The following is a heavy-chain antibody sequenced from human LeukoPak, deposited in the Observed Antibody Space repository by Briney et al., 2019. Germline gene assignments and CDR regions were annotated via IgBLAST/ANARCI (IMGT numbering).Heavy chain of an antibody. CDR2: ISGSGGST. D-gene: IGHD3-22*01. Sequence: PGGSLRLSCAASGFTFSSYAMSWVRQAPGKGLEWVSAISGSGGSTYYADSVKGRFTISRDNSKNTLYLQMNSLRAEDTAVYYCAKSGEVYYYDSSGYFADYWDQGTLVTVSS. CDR1: GFTFSSYA. J-gene: IGHJ4*02. V-gene: IGHV3-23*01. CDR3: AKSGEVYYYDSSGYFADY.